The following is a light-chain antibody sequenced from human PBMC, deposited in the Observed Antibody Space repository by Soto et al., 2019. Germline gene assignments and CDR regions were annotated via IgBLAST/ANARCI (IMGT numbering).Light chain of an antibody. Sequence: DIQMTQSPSSVSASVGDRVTITCRASQDISTWLAWYQQKPGKAPKFVIFAASTLQSGVPSRFSGSGSGTDFTLTISRLQPEDFATYYCQQANSFPITFGQGTRLEIK. J-gene: IGKJ5*01. CDR2: AAS. CDR3: QQANSFPIT. CDR1: QDISTW. V-gene: IGKV1-12*01.